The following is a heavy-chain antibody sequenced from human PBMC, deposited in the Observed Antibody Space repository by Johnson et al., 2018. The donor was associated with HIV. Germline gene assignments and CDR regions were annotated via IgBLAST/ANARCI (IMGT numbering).Heavy chain of an antibody. D-gene: IGHD5-18*01. CDR1: GFTFISYA. J-gene: IGHJ3*02. Sequence: VQLVESGGGVVQPGRSLRLSCAASGFTFISYAMHWVRQAPGKGLEWVAVISYDGSNKYYADSVKGRFTMSRDNSKNTIYLQTNSLRREDTAVYYCARGKAWIQSWDDAFDIWGQGTVVTVSS. CDR3: ARGKAWIQSWDDAFDI. V-gene: IGHV3-30-3*01. CDR2: ISYDGSNK.